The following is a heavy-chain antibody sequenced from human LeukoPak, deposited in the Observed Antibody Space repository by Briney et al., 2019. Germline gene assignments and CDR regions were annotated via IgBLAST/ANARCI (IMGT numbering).Heavy chain of an antibody. J-gene: IGHJ4*02. CDR3: ARGTWSGYLKYFDY. V-gene: IGHV3-13*01. Sequence: GGSLRLSCAASGFTFSSYDMHWVRQATGKGLEWVSAIGTAGDTYYPGSVKGRFTIPRENAKNSLYLQMNSLRAGDTAVYYCARGTWSGYLKYFDYWGQGTLVTVSS. CDR2: IGTAGDT. CDR1: GFTFSSYD. D-gene: IGHD3-3*01.